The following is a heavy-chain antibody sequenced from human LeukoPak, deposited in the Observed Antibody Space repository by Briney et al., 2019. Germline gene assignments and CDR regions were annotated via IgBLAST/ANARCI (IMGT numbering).Heavy chain of an antibody. CDR1: GFTFRNFW. Sequence: GGSLRLSCAASGFTFRNFWMSWVRQAPGKGLEWVSAISGSGGSTYYADSVKGRFTISRDNSKNTLYLQMNSLRTEDTALYYCAKDIFRDDFWSGTDYWGQGTLVTVSS. J-gene: IGHJ4*02. CDR3: AKDIFRDDFWSGTDY. D-gene: IGHD3-3*01. CDR2: ISGSGGST. V-gene: IGHV3-23*01.